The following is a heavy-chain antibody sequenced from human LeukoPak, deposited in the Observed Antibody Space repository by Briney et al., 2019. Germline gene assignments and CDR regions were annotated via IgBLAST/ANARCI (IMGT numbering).Heavy chain of an antibody. V-gene: IGHV3-48*03. CDR2: ISSSGSTI. D-gene: IGHD3-10*01. J-gene: IGHJ6*03. CDR3: AKRFGAYYMDV. CDR1: GFTFSSYE. Sequence: GGSLRLPCAASGFTFSSYEMNWVRQAPGKGLEWVSYISSSGSTIYYADSVKGRFTISRDNAKNSLYLQMNSLRAEDTAVYYCAKRFGAYYMDVWGKGTTVTISS.